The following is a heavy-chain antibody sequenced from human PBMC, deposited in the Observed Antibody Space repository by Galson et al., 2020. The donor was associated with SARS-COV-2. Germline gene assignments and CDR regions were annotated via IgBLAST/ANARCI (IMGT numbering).Heavy chain of an antibody. CDR1: GGSFSGYY. J-gene: IGHJ4*02. Sequence: ETSETLSLTCAVYGGSFSGYYWSWIRQPPGKGLEWIGAIHHSGSTNYNPSLKSRATISVDTSKNQFSLKLSSVTAADTAVYYCARARADPAGYSSGWYEDYWGQGTLVTVSA. CDR2: IHHSGST. D-gene: IGHD6-19*01. V-gene: IGHV4-34*01. CDR3: ARARADPAGYSSGWYEDY.